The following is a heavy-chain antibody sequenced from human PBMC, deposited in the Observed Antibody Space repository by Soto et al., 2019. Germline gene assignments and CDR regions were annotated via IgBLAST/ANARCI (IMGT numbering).Heavy chain of an antibody. CDR1: GYTFTNYA. V-gene: IGHV1-3*01. CDR3: ARASSWFGTEY. D-gene: IGHD6-13*01. CDR2: INAGNGNT. Sequence: QVQPVQSGAEVQQPGASVKVYCKASGYTFTNYAMHWVRQAPGQRLEWMGWINAGNGNTKYSQKFQGRVTITRDTSASIAYMELSSLRSEDTAVYYCARASSWFGTEYWGQGTLVTVSS. J-gene: IGHJ4*02.